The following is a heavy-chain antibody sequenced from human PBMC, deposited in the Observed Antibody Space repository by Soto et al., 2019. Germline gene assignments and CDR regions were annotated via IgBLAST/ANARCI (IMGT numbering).Heavy chain of an antibody. CDR3: ARDKHYGDLSLDY. J-gene: IGHJ4*02. CDR1: GITFSSYC. D-gene: IGHD4-17*01. V-gene: IGHV1-69*13. CDR2: IIPIFGTA. Sequence: SVRVSCNASGITFSSYCIIWVRQAPVQELEWMGGIIPIFGTANYAQKFQGRVPITADESTGTAYMELSSLRSKDTAVDYCARDKHYGDLSLDYWGQGTLVTVSS.